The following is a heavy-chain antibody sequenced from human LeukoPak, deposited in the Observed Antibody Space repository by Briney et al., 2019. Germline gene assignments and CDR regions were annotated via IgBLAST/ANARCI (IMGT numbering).Heavy chain of an antibody. CDR3: ARVRDYYDSRGYYFEYFDH. CDR1: GFTVSRNY. J-gene: IGHJ1*01. V-gene: IGHV3-53*01. D-gene: IGHD3-22*01. CDR2: LYSGGST. Sequence: GGSLRLSCTVSGFTVSRNYMSWVRQAPGKGLEWVSVLYSGGSTNYADSVKGRFTISRDNSKNTLYLQMNSLRAEDTAVYYCARVRDYYDSRGYYFEYFDHWGQGTLVTVSS.